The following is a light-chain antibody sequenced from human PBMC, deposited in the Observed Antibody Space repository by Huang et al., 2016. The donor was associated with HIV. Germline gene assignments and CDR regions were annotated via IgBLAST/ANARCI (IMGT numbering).Light chain of an antibody. V-gene: IGKV3-15*01. Sequence: ETVMTQSPATLSVSPGERITLSCRASQSISNNLAWYQQKPGPVPRRLIYGASTRASGIPARFSGSGSGTDFTPTISRLQSEDSAGYYCQHYNNWPPRTFGRGTKVEIK. CDR2: GAS. CDR1: QSISNN. J-gene: IGKJ1*01. CDR3: QHYNNWPPRT.